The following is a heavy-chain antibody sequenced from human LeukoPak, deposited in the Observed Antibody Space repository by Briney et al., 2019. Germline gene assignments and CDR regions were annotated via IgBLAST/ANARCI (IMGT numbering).Heavy chain of an antibody. D-gene: IGHD2/OR15-2a*01. J-gene: IGHJ4*02. Sequence: ASVKVSCKASGHTFTNYDINWVRQATGQGLEWMGWMNPNSGNRGYAQKFQGRVTMTRNTAISTAYMELSSLRSEDTAVYYCARVYGDVDYWGQGTLVTVSS. CDR1: GHTFTNYD. CDR3: ARVYGDVDY. V-gene: IGHV1-8*01. CDR2: MNPNSGNR.